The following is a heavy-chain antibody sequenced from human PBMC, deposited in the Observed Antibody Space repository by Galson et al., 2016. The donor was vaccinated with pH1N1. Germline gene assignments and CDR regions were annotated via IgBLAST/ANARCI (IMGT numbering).Heavy chain of an antibody. J-gene: IGHJ5*02. CDR2: INPSSGGT. V-gene: IGHV1-2*02. Sequence: SVKVSCKASGYIFTNHCIHWVRQAPGQELEWMGWINPSSGGTKSAQRFQGSVTMTRDTSISTAFLQLRGLTPDDTAVYYCARQDGNWFDPWGQGTLVTVSS. CDR3: ARQDGNWFDP. CDR1: GYIFTNHC.